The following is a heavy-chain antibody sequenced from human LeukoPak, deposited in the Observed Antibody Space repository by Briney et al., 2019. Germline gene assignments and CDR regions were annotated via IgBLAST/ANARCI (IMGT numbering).Heavy chain of an antibody. J-gene: IGHJ4*02. D-gene: IGHD2-15*01. CDR1: GYTVTSYG. CDR2: IIPIFGTA. V-gene: IGHV1-69*13. Sequence: GASVKVSCKASGYTVTSYGISWVRQAPGQGLEWMGGIIPIFGTANYAQKFQGRVTITADESTSTAYMELSSLRSEDTAVYYCARGRLVVAATVWGQGTLVTVSS. CDR3: ARGRLVVAATV.